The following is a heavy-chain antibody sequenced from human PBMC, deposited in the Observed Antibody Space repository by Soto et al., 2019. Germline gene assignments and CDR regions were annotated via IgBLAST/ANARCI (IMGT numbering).Heavy chain of an antibody. Sequence: QVQLVQSGAEVKKPGASVKVSCKASGYTFTGYYMHWVRQAPGQGLEWMGWINPNSGGTNYAQKFQGWVTMTRDTSISTAYMELSRLRSDDTAVYYCARGHVLRFLGWLPTYGMDVWGQGTTVTVSS. D-gene: IGHD3-3*01. V-gene: IGHV1-2*04. CDR2: INPNSGGT. CDR1: GYTFTGYY. CDR3: ARGHVLRFLGWLPTYGMDV. J-gene: IGHJ6*02.